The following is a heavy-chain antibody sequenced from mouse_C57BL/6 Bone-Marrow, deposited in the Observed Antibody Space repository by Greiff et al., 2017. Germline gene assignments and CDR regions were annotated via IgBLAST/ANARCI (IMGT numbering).Heavy chain of an antibody. CDR2: INPSSGYT. CDR1: GYTFTSYT. CDR3: ARGPYSAMDY. Sequence: VQLQQSGAELARPGASVKMSCKASGYTFTSYTMHWVKQRPGQGLEWIGYINPSSGYTKYNQKFKDKATLTAAKSSSTAYMQLSSLTSEDSAVYYCARGPYSAMDYWGQGTSVTVSS. J-gene: IGHJ4*01. V-gene: IGHV1-4*01.